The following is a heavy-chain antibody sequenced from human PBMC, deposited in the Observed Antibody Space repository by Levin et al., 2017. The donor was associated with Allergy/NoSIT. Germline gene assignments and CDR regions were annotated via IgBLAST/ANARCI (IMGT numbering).Heavy chain of an antibody. Sequence: SGPTLVKATQTLTLTCTFSGFSLSTSGMCVSWIRQPPGKGLEWLARIDWDDDKYYSTSLETRLTVSKDTSKNQVVLTMTNMDPVDTPTYYCARILWEPRGGYHYGLDVWGHGTTVTVSS. V-gene: IGHV2-70*11. CDR2: IDWDDDK. J-gene: IGHJ6*02. D-gene: IGHD1-26*01. CDR3: ARILWEPRGGYHYGLDV. CDR1: GFSLSTSGMC.